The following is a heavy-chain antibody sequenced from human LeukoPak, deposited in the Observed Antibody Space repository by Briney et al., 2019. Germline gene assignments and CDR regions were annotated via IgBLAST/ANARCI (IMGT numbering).Heavy chain of an antibody. CDR2: IYTSGSTNYNPSGST. CDR3: ARVYYYDSSGYYYLDY. Sequence: SETLSLTCTVSGVSISSYYWSWIRQPAGKGLEWIGRIYTSGSTNYNPSGSTNYNPSLKSRVTMSGDTSKNQFSLKLSSVTAADTAVYYCARVYYYDSSGYYYLDYWGQGTLVTVSS. D-gene: IGHD3-22*01. V-gene: IGHV4-4*07. J-gene: IGHJ4*02. CDR1: GVSISSYY.